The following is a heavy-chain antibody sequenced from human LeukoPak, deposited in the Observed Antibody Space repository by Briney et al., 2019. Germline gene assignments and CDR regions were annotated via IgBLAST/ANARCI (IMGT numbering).Heavy chain of an antibody. CDR3: ARGGGSRYDAFDI. D-gene: IGHD2-15*01. J-gene: IGHJ3*02. V-gene: IGHV3-21*04. Sequence: GGSLRLSCAASGFTFSSYSMNWVRQAPGKGLEWVSSISSSSSYIYYADSVKGRFTISRDNARNSLYLQMNSLRAEDTAVYYCARGGGSRYDAFDIWGQGTMVTVSS. CDR2: ISSSSSYI. CDR1: GFTFSSYS.